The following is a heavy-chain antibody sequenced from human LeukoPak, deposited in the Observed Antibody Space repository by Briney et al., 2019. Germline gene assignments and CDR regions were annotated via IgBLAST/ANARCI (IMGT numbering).Heavy chain of an antibody. CDR3: ARGRRRGISCRGSSCYEGDWFDP. CDR2: IYSSGST. CDR1: GDSLNSHY. J-gene: IGHJ5*02. V-gene: IGHV4-4*07. D-gene: IGHD2-2*01. Sequence: SETLSLTCTDSGDSLNSHYWSWVRQPAGKGLEWIGRIYSSGSTNYYPSLKSQLPMSVHTSKNHFSLKLTSVPAADTAVYFCARGRRRGISCRGSSCYEGDWFDPWGQGILVTVSS.